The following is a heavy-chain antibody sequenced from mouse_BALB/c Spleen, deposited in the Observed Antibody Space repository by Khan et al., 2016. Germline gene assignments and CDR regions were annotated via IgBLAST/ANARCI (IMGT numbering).Heavy chain of an antibody. CDR1: GYTFSNYW. J-gene: IGHJ4*01. CDR3: AGAEYSLDY. CDR2: ILPGSDRT. Sequence: QVPLQPSGAELMKPGASVKISCKATGYTFSNYWIEWVKQRPGHGLEWIGEILPGSDRTNYNEKFKGKATFTADTSSNTAYMQLSSLTSEDTAVXYCAGAEYSLDYWGQGTSVTVSS. V-gene: IGHV1-9*01.